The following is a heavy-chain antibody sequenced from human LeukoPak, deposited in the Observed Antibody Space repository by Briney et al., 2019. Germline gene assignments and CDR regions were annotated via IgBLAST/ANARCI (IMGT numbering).Heavy chain of an antibody. J-gene: IGHJ4*02. CDR1: GFTFSSYG. D-gene: IGHD3-22*01. CDR2: ISYDGSNK. CDR3: AKGGHWGVLNYYDSSGYFHY. Sequence: GGSLRLSCAASGFTFSSYGVHWVRQAPGKGLEWVAVISYDGSNKYYADSVKGRFTISRDNSKNTLYLQMNSLRAEDTAVYYCAKGGHWGVLNYYDSSGYFHYWGQGTLVTVSS. V-gene: IGHV3-30*18.